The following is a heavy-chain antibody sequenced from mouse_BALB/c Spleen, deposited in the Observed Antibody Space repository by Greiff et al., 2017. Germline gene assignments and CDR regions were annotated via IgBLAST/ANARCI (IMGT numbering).Heavy chain of an antibody. D-gene: IGHD1-1*01. CDR2: IWGDGST. CDR1: GFSLTGYG. CDR3: ARDSHYYGSSYGDYYAMDY. Sequence: QVQLKQSGPGLVAPSQSLSITCTVSGFSLTGYGVNWVRQPPGKGLEWLGMIWGDGSTDYNSALKSRLSISKDNSKSQVFLKMNSLQTDDTARYYCARDSHYYGSSYGDYYAMDYWGQGTSVTVSS. V-gene: IGHV2-6-7*01. J-gene: IGHJ4*01.